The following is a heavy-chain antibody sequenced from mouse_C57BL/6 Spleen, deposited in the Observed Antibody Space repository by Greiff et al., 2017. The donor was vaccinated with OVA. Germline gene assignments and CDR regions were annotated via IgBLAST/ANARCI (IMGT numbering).Heavy chain of an antibody. CDR1: GYTFTSYW. CDR2: IYPGNSDT. CDR3: TRGEPRGGNAMDY. J-gene: IGHJ4*01. V-gene: IGHV1-5*01. Sequence: VQLQQSGTVLARPGASVKMSCKTSGYTFTSYWMHWVKQRPGPGLEWIGAIYPGNSDTSYNQKFKGKAKLTAVTSASTAYMELSSLTNEDSAVYYCTRGEPRGGNAMDYWGQGTSVTVSS.